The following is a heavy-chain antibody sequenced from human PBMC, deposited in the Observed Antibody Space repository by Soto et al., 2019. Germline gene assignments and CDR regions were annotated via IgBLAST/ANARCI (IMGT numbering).Heavy chain of an antibody. CDR1: GFTFSSYG. D-gene: IGHD6-13*01. V-gene: IGHV3-33*01. J-gene: IGHJ2*01. CDR3: ARVPIPAAGTSTYWYFDL. CDR2: IWYDGSNK. Sequence: QVQLVESGGGVVQPGRSLRLSCAASGFTFSSYGMHWVRQAPGKGLEWVAVIWYDGSNKYYVDSVKGRFIISRDNSKNTLYLQMNSLRAEDAAVYYCARVPIPAAGTSTYWYFDLWGRGTLVTVSS.